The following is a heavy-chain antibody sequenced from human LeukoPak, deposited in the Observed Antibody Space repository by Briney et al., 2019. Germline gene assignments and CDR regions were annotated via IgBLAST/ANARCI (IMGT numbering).Heavy chain of an antibody. CDR2: IYYSGST. V-gene: IGHV4-59*01. D-gene: IGHD5-18*01. Sequence: PSETLSLTCTVSGGSISSYYWSWTRQPPGKGLEWIGYIYYSGSTNYNPSLKSRVTISVDTSKNQFSLKLSSVTAADTAVYYCARVCGYSSYGYYYYGMDVWGQGTTVTVSS. CDR1: GGSISSYY. CDR3: ARVCGYSSYGYYYYGMDV. J-gene: IGHJ6*02.